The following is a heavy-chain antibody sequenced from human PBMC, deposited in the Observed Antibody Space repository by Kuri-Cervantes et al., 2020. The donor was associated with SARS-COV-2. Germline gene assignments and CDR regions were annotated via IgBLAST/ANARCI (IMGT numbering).Heavy chain of an antibody. D-gene: IGHD2-21*02. J-gene: IGHJ4*02. CDR2: LSSDGYKK. V-gene: IGHV3-30-3*01. Sequence: SLKISCAASGFTFRTCSMHWVRQLPGKGLEWVAVLSSDGYKKNYTDSVKGRFTISRDNSMNMLYLQMNSLNPEDTAVFYCARERDGDPDSWGRGTLVTVSS. CDR1: GFTFRTCS. CDR3: ARERDGDPDS.